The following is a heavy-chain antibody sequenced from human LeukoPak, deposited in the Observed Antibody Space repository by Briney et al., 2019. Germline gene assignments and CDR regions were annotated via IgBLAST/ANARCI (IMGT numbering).Heavy chain of an antibody. CDR3: AKLPSRRGSGSQFDY. Sequence: GGSLRLSCAASGFTFSSYAMSWVRQAPGKGLEWVSSISGSGGSTYYADSVKGRFTISRDNSKNTLYLQMNSLRAEDTAVYYCAKLPSRRGSGSQFDYWGQGTLVTVSS. CDR1: GFTFSSYA. V-gene: IGHV3-23*01. CDR2: ISGSGGST. J-gene: IGHJ4*02. D-gene: IGHD3-10*01.